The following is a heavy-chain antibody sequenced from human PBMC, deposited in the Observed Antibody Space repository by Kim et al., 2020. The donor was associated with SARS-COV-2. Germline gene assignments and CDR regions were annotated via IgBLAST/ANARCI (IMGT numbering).Heavy chain of an antibody. CDR2: INHSGST. D-gene: IGHD1-1*01. CDR3: ARDWSLGGFDP. J-gene: IGHJ5*02. V-gene: IGHV4-34*01. CDR1: GGSFSGYY. Sequence: SETLSLTCAVYGGSFSGYYWSWIRQPPGKGLEWIGEINHSGSTNYNPSLKSRVTISVDTSKNQFSLKLNSVTAADTAVYYCARDWSLGGFDPWGQGTLVTVSS.